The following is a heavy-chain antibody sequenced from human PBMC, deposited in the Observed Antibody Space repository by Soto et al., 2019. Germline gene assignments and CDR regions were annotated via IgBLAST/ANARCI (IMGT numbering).Heavy chain of an antibody. CDR3: ARVLRKGSGYYYGGPDWFDP. CDR1: GYTFTSYD. V-gene: IGHV1-8*01. D-gene: IGHD3-22*01. Sequence: ASVKVSCKASGYTFTSYDINWVRQATGQGLEWMGWMNPNSGNTGYAQKFQGRVTMTRNTSISTAYMELSSLRSEDTAVYYCARVLRKGSGYYYGGPDWFDPWGQGTLVTVSS. CDR2: MNPNSGNT. J-gene: IGHJ5*02.